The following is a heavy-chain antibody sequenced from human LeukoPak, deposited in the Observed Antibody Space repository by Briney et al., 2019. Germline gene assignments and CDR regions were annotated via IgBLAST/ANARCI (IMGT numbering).Heavy chain of an antibody. V-gene: IGHV3-74*01. J-gene: IGHJ4*02. CDR3: ARRRYSGSSQHFDY. CDR2: INSDGSST. Sequence: GGSLRLSCAASGFTFSTYWMHWVRQAPGKGLVWVSRINSDGSSTIYADSVKGRFTISRDNAKNTLYLQMNSLRAEDTAVYYCARRRYSGSSQHFDYWGQGTLVTVSS. D-gene: IGHD1-26*01. CDR1: GFTFSTYW.